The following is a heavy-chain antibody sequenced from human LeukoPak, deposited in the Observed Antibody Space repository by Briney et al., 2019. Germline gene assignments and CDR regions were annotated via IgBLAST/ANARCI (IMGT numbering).Heavy chain of an antibody. Sequence: GGSLRLSCAASGFTFNNSTMNWVRRAPGKGQEWVSSISISSSYIYSADSVKGRFTVSRDNARNSLFLQMNSLRAEDTAVYFCARDREEYCSGGSCTNFDYWGQGTLVTVSS. CDR1: GFTFNNST. V-gene: IGHV3-21*06. D-gene: IGHD2-15*01. CDR2: ISISSSYI. J-gene: IGHJ4*02. CDR3: ARDREEYCSGGSCTNFDY.